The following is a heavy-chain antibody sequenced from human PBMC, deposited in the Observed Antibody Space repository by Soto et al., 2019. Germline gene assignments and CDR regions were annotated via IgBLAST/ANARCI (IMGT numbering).Heavy chain of an antibody. Sequence: EVQLLESGGGLVQPGGSLSLSCTASGFTFSDHAMTWVRQAPGKGLEWLSGISGGGTGAYYADSVKGRFTVSRDNSNNTVFLQMDSLRVEDTAVYYCAIELWWHTHWGQGTLFTVSS. V-gene: IGHV3-23*01. CDR1: GFTFSDHA. J-gene: IGHJ4*02. CDR2: ISGGGTGA. CDR3: AIELWWHTH. D-gene: IGHD2-15*01.